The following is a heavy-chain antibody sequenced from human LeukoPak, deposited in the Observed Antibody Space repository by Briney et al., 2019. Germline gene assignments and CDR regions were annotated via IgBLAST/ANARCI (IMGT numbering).Heavy chain of an antibody. CDR1: GGSISSYY. V-gene: IGHV4-59*01. CDR3: ARASLVGATLSWWFDP. Sequence: PSETLSLTCTVSGGSISSYYWSWIRQPPGKGLEWIGYIYYSGSTNYNPSLKSRVTISVDTSKNQFSLKLSSVTAAGTAVYYCARASLVGATLSWWFDPWGQGTLVTVSS. J-gene: IGHJ5*02. CDR2: IYYSGST. D-gene: IGHD1-26*01.